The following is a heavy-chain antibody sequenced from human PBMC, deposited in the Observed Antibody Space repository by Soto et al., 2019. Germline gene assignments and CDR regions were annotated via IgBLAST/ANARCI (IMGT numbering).Heavy chain of an antibody. V-gene: IGHV1-18*01. J-gene: IGHJ6*02. CDR2: IGPYNGNT. D-gene: IGHD2-2*02. CDR1: GYKFTTYA. Sequence: ASVKVSCKASGYKFTTYAIGWVRQAPGQGLEWMGWIGPYNGNTNYAREFQGRVTITTDTSTTTAYMDLRSLRSDDTAVYYCARVACSSSSCYKISVHYGMDVWGQGTTVTVSS. CDR3: ARVACSSSSCYKISVHYGMDV.